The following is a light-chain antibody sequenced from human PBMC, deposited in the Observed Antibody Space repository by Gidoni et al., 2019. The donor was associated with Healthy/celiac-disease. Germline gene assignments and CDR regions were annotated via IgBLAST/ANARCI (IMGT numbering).Light chain of an antibody. CDR2: AAS. CDR3: QQSYRTPLA. J-gene: IGKJ1*01. Sequence: DIQMTQSPSSLSASVGDRVTITCRASQSISSYLNWYQQKPGKAPKLLIYAASSLQSGVPSRFSGSGSGTDFTLTISSLQPEDCATYYCQQSYRTPLAFXQXTKVEIK. V-gene: IGKV1-39*01. CDR1: QSISSY.